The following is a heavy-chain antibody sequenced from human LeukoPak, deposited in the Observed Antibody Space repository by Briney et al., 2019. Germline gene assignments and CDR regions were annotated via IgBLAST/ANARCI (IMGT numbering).Heavy chain of an antibody. J-gene: IGHJ6*02. D-gene: IGHD1-26*01. CDR2: ISVYNGNT. CDR3: ARVLGIVGATPVYHYYGMDV. Sequence: APVKVSCKASGYTFTSYGISWVRQAPGQGLEWMGWISVYNGNTNYAQKFQGRVTMTTDTSTSTAYMELRSLRSDDTAVYYCARVLGIVGATPVYHYYGMDVWGQGTTVTVSS. CDR1: GYTFTSYG. V-gene: IGHV1-18*01.